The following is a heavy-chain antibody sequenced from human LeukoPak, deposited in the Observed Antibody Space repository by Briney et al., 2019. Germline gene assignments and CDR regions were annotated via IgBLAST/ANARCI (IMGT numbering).Heavy chain of an antibody. Sequence: ASVKVSCKASGYTFTGYYIHWVRQAPGQGLEWMGWINPNSSGTNYAQRFQGRVTMTRDTSISTAYMELSRLRSDDTAVYYCARELGTTSIHWFDPWGQGTLVTVSS. J-gene: IGHJ5*02. CDR2: INPNSSGT. CDR1: GYTFTGYY. D-gene: IGHD2-2*01. V-gene: IGHV1-2*02. CDR3: ARELGTTSIHWFDP.